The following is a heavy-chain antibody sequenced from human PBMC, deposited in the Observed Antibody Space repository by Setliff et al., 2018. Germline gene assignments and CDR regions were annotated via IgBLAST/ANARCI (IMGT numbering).Heavy chain of an antibody. J-gene: IGHJ6*01. CDR1: GGSISSSSYY. CDR3: ARAAGYSSSWYHYYYGMDV. Sequence: SETLSLTCTVSGGSISSSSYYWGWIRQPPGKGLEWIGSIYYSGSTYYNPSLKSRVTISVDTSKNQFSLKLSSVTAADTAVYYCARAAGYSSSWYHYYYGMDVWG. CDR2: IYYSGST. D-gene: IGHD6-13*01. V-gene: IGHV4-39*01.